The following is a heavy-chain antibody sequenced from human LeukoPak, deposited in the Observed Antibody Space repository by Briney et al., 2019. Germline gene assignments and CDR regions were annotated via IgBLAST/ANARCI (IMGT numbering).Heavy chain of an antibody. V-gene: IGHV3-33*01. Sequence: GGSLRLSCAASGFIFSSFGMHWVRQAPGKGLDGVAVMWYAEEKKYYADSVNGRFTVSRDNPDHKFYLQMNSPTVEATAVYSCARAKTGSYYFDHWGQGTLVSVSS. D-gene: IGHD1-26*01. CDR3: ARAKTGSYYFDH. CDR2: MWYAEEKK. CDR1: GFIFSSFG. J-gene: IGHJ4*02.